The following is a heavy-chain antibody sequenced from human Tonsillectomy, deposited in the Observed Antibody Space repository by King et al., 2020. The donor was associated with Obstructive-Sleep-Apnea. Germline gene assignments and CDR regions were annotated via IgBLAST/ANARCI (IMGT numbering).Heavy chain of an antibody. CDR1: GGSISSSGYY. D-gene: IGHD6-13*01. V-gene: IGHV4-39*07. J-gene: IGHJ4*02. CDR2: IYYSGST. Sequence: QLQESGPGLVKPSETLSLTCSVSGGSISSSGYYWGWIRQPPGKGLEWIGSIYYSGSTYYNPSLKSRVTISVDTSKNQFSLKLNSVIAADTAVYYCARVPHHYSSSFKWGQGTLVTVSS. CDR3: ARVPHHYSSSFK.